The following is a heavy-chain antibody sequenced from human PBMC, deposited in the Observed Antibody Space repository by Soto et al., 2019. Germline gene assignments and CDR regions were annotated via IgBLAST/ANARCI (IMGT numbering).Heavy chain of an antibody. V-gene: IGHV4-30-4*01. J-gene: IGHJ4*02. D-gene: IGHD3-10*01. CDR1: GGSISSGDYY. CDR2: IYYSGST. CDR3: ARGDYYGSGSYPLWDYFDY. Sequence: QVQLQESGPGLVKPSQTLSLTCTVSGGSISSGDYYWSWISQPPGKGLEWIGYIYYSGSTYYNPSLKSRVTISVDTAKKQVSLKLSSVTAADTAVYYCARGDYYGSGSYPLWDYFDYWGQGTLVTVSS.